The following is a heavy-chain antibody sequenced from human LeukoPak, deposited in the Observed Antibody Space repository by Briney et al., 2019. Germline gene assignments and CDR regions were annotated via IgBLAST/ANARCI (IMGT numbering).Heavy chain of an antibody. J-gene: IGHJ4*02. CDR3: ATIEAVRFHY. Sequence: GGSLRLSCADSGFTFSSHWMSWVRQAPGKGLEWVANIKQDGSEIYYLDSVKGRFTISRDNAKNSLCLQMNSLRVEDTAVYYCATIEAVRFHYWGQGTLVTVSS. CDR1: GFTFSSHW. V-gene: IGHV3-7*01. D-gene: IGHD6-19*01. CDR2: IKQDGSEI.